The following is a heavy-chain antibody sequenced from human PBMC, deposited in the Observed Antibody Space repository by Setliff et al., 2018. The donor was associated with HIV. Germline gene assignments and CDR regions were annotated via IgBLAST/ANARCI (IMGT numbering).Heavy chain of an antibody. CDR3: ARYGEFHYYYYYYMDV. CDR1: GDSISSGSYY. V-gene: IGHV4-61*09. CDR2: IYTSGST. Sequence: ASETLSLTCTVSGDSISSGSYYWSWIRQPAGKGLEWIGHIYTSGSTNYNPSLKSRVTISVDTSNNQFSLKLSSVTAADTAVYYCARYGEFHYYYYYYMDVWGKGTTVTVSS. D-gene: IGHD3-10*01. J-gene: IGHJ6*03.